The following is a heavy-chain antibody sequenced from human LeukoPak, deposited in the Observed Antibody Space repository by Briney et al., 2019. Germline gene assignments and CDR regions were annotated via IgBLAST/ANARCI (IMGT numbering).Heavy chain of an antibody. Sequence: PSETLSLTCTVSGDSISSGYSSWSWIRQHPGKGLEYIGYISYSGRTYSSPSLKSRVTISVDTSKNQFSLKLSSVTAADTAVYYCARDLLGHCTGGSCSRHRYFDFWGQGTLVTVS. D-gene: IGHD2-15*01. CDR3: ARDLLGHCTGGSCSRHRYFDF. J-gene: IGHJ4*02. V-gene: IGHV4-31*03. CDR1: GDSISSGYSS. CDR2: ISYSGRT.